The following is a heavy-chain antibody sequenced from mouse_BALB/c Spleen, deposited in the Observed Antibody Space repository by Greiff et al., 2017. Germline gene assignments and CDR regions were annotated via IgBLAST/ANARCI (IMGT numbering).Heavy chain of an antibody. CDR2: ISYDGSN. CDR3: ARRGYGNYVAMDY. V-gene: IGHV3-6*02. J-gene: IGHJ4*01. CDR1: GYSITSGYY. Sequence: ESGPGLVKPSQSLSLTCSVTGYSITSGYYWNWIRQFPGNKLEWMGYISYDGSNNYNPSLKNRISITRDTSKNQFFLKLNSVTTEDTATYYCARRGYGNYVAMDYWGQGTSVTVSS. D-gene: IGHD2-1*01.